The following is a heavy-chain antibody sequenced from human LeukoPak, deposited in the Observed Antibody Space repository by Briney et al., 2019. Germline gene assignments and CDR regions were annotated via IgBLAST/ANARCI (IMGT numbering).Heavy chain of an antibody. CDR3: ARGVVVPAVRYIFS. CDR1: VGSFSGYY. Sequence: SETLSLTCAVYVGSFSGYYWSWIRQPPRKGLEWIGEIKHSGRTKYNTSLKSRVTISVDTSKNQFSLKMSSVTAADTAVYYSARGVVVPAVRYIFSWGQGTLVTVSS. J-gene: IGHJ5*02. V-gene: IGHV4-34*01. CDR2: IKHSGRT. D-gene: IGHD2-2*01.